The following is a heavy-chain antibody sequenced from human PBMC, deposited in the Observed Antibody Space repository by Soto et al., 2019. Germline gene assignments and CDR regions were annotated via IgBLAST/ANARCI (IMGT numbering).Heavy chain of an antibody. V-gene: IGHV4-4*02. Sequence: QVQLQESGPGLVKPSGTLSLTCAVSGDSISSDKWWSWVRQPPGKGLEWIGEIHHSGRTNYNPSLKSRVNILVDKSKNQVSLELSSMTAADTAVYYCARGGDWQFDYLGQGTLVTVSS. D-gene: IGHD2-21*02. CDR1: GDSISSDKW. CDR2: IHHSGRT. CDR3: ARGGDWQFDY. J-gene: IGHJ4*02.